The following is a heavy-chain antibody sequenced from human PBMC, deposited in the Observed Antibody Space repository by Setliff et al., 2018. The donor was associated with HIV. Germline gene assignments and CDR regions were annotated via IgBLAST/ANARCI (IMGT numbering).Heavy chain of an antibody. CDR1: GGSISSGSYY. CDR3: AREAGIQLWLWQDYYYYYMDV. V-gene: IGHV4-61*09. D-gene: IGHD5-18*01. J-gene: IGHJ6*03. CDR2: IYTSGST. Sequence: SETLSLTCTVSGGSISSGSYYWSWIRQPAGKGLEWIGHIYTSGSTNYNPSLKSRATISVDKSKNQFSLKLSSVTDADTAEYYCAREAGIQLWLWQDYYYYYMDVWGKGTTVTVSS.